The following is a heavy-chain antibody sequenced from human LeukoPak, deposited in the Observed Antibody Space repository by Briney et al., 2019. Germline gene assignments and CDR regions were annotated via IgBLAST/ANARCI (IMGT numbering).Heavy chain of an antibody. CDR1: GFTFSSYW. D-gene: IGHD3-22*01. V-gene: IGHV3-74*01. CDR3: ARAFAPYYDSSGRTPDY. CDR2: INSDGSST. Sequence: GGSLRLACAASGFTFSSYWMHWVRQAPGKGLVWVSRINSDGSSTSYADSVKGRFTISRDNAKNTLYLQMNSLRAEDTAVYYCARAFAPYYDSSGRTPDYWGQGTLVSVSS. J-gene: IGHJ4*02.